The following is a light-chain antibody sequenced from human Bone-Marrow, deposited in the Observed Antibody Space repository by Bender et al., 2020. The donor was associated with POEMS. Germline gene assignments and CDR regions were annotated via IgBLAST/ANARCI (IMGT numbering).Light chain of an antibody. CDR2: RNN. J-gene: IGLJ2*01. CDR1: SSNVGTNY. V-gene: IGLV1-47*01. CDR3: AAWDDSLSGVV. Sequence: QSVLTQPPSASGTPGQRVTISCSGSSSNVGTNYVYWYQQLPGTSPKLLLYRNNQRPSGVPDRLSDSKSGTSASLAISGLRSEDEADYYCAAWDDSLSGVVFGGGTKLTVL.